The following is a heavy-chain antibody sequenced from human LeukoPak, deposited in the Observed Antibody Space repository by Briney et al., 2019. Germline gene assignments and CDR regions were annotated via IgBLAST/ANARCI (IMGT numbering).Heavy chain of an antibody. D-gene: IGHD5-24*01. CDR1: GFTVSSNY. CDR2: IYSGGST. J-gene: IGHJ4*02. V-gene: IGHV3-53*01. CDR3: ASIVEMATIRDY. Sequence: GGSLRLSCAASGFTVSSNYMSWVRQAPGKGLEWVSVIYSGGSTYYADSVKGRFTISRDNSKNTLYLQMNRLRAEDTAVYYCASIVEMATIRDYWGQGTLVTVSS.